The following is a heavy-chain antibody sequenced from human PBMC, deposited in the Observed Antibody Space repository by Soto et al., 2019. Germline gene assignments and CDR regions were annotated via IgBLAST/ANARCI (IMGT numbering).Heavy chain of an antibody. CDR2: IYPADSDT. CDR1: GYSFTSYW. D-gene: IGHD2-15*01. Sequence: PGESLNISCKGSGYSFTSYWIDWVRQMPGKGLEWMGIIYPADSDTRYSPSFQGQVTISADKSISTAYLQWSSLKASDTAMYYCARQMSSYSYYYCYYGLDVWGQGTTVTVSS. V-gene: IGHV5-51*01. J-gene: IGHJ6*01. CDR3: ARQMSSYSYYYCYYGLDV.